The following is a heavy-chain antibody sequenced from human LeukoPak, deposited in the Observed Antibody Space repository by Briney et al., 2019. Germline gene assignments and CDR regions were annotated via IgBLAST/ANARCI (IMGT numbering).Heavy chain of an antibody. V-gene: IGHV3-23*01. CDR1: GFTLSSHA. D-gene: IGHD6-13*01. CDR3: ARDPSRSWWGYFDY. CDR2: FSESSGSA. J-gene: IGHJ4*02. Sequence: PGGSLRLSCAASGFTLSSHAMSWVRQAPGKGLEWISSFSESSGSAHYADSVKGRFTISRDISKNTLYLQMNSLRAEDTAVYYWARDPSRSWWGYFDYWGQGALVTVSS.